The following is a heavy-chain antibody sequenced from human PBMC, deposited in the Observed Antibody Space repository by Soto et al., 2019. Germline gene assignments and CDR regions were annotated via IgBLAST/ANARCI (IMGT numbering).Heavy chain of an antibody. CDR1: GGSISIYY. J-gene: IGHJ3*02. D-gene: IGHD6-13*01. Sequence: SETLSLTCTVSGGSISIYYWSWIRQPPGKGLEWIGYIYYSGSTNYNPSLKSRVTISVDTSKNQFSLKLSSVTAADTAVYYCAREALKIYSSSSGAFDIWGQGTMVTVSS. CDR3: AREALKIYSSSSGAFDI. CDR2: IYYSGST. V-gene: IGHV4-59*01.